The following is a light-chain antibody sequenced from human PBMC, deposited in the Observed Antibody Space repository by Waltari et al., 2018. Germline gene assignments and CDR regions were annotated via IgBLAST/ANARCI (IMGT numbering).Light chain of an antibody. J-gene: IGLJ2*01. V-gene: IGLV2-11*01. Sequence: QSALTQPRSASRSPGPSVTLSCTVTNSDVGPYNSVSWFQQRPGKAPKLVIYDFDKRPSEVPDRFSGSKAGNTASLTISGLQADDEADYYCCSYAGRYTSVFGGGTKVTVL. CDR2: DFD. CDR3: CSYAGRYTSV. CDR1: NSDVGPYNS.